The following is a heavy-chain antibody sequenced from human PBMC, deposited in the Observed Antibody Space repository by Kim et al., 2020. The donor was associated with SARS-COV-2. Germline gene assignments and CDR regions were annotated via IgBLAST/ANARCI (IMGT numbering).Heavy chain of an antibody. J-gene: IGHJ6*02. D-gene: IGHD3-10*01. CDR3: ARNYYYGSGSYFVGEYGLDV. Sequence: SRVTISIDTSMNQFSLKLSSVTAADTAVYYCARNYYYGSGSYFVGEYGLDVWGQGTTVTVSS. V-gene: IGHV4-59*01.